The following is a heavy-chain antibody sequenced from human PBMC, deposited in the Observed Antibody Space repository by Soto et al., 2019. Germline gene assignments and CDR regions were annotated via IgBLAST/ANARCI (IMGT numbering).Heavy chain of an antibody. V-gene: IGHV3-23*01. CDR1: GFSFDRYA. J-gene: IGHJ6*03. CDR2: ISYTGGST. Sequence: EAQLLESGGGLVQLGGSLRLSCAASGFSFDRYAMTWVRQAPGKGPEWVSSISYTGGSTYYADAVRGRLSTSRDNSKNTVYRQLNSLRAEDTAVYYCAKGGIWIGNIYLDVWGKGTRVTVSS. D-gene: IGHD2-2*03. CDR3: AKGGIWIGNIYLDV.